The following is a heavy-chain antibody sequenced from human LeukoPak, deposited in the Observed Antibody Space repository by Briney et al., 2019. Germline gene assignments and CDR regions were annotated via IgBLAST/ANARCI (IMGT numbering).Heavy chain of an antibody. V-gene: IGHV3-23*01. CDR3: AKDGGLWISAHWGDS. Sequence: GGSLRLSCTATGFTFSSYTMSWVRQAPGKGLKWVSTISTGGGNTYYADSVQGRFTVSRDDSKNTLYLQMNSLRAEDTAVYYCAKDGGLWISAHWGDSWGRGTLVTVSS. D-gene: IGHD2-2*03. CDR2: ISTGGGNT. J-gene: IGHJ4*02. CDR1: GFTFSSYT.